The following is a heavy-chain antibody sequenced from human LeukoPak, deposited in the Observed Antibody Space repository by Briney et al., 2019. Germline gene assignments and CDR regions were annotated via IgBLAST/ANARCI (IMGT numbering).Heavy chain of an antibody. V-gene: IGHV1-69*05. J-gene: IGHJ4*02. D-gene: IGHD5-12*01. Sequence: ASVKVSCKASGGTFSSYAISWVRQAPGQGLEWMGGIIPIFGTANYAQKFQGRVTITTDESTSTAYMELSGLRSEDTAVYYCARDSAVGSGYHSYYFDYWGQGTLVTVSS. CDR1: GGTFSSYA. CDR3: ARDSAVGSGYHSYYFDY. CDR2: IIPIFGTA.